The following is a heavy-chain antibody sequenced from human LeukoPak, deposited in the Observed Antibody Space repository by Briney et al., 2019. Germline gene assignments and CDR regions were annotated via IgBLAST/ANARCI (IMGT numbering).Heavy chain of an antibody. CDR3: VKGMGYASGSSYSYYYYMDV. Sequence: SGGSLRLSCAASGFTFSSYGMHWVRQAPGKGLEWVAVISYDGSNKYYADSVKGRFTISRDNSKNMLSLQMNSLRAEDTAVYYCVKGMGYASGSSYSYYYYMDVWGKGTTVTISS. CDR1: GFTFSSYG. V-gene: IGHV3-33*06. J-gene: IGHJ6*03. D-gene: IGHD3-10*01. CDR2: ISYDGSNK.